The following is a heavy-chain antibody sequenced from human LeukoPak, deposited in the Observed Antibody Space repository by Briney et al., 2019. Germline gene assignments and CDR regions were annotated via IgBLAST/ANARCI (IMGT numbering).Heavy chain of an antibody. Sequence: ASVKVSCKASGYTFTAHFLHWVRQAPGQGLEWMGWINPNSGGPIYAQKFHGRVTMTTDTSITTAYMELTGLKSDDTAVYYCARHVRNSGSGSYLTYFDYWGQGTLVTVSS. CDR1: GYTFTAHF. D-gene: IGHD3-10*01. CDR2: INPNSGGP. J-gene: IGHJ4*02. V-gene: IGHV1-2*02. CDR3: ARHVRNSGSGSYLTYFDY.